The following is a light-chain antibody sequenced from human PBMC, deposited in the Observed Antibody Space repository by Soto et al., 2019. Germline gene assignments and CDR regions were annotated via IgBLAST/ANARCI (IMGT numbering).Light chain of an antibody. CDR3: QQFDGSRPAFT. CDR2: GAS. V-gene: IGKV3-20*01. J-gene: IGKJ2*01. Sequence: ESLLTQSPGTLSLSPGERATLFCRASQTVNSRHLNWYQHKPGQAPRLLIYGASIRAAGIPDRFSGSRSGADFSLTITRLEPEDSAVYYCQQFDGSRPAFTFGQGTKLEI. CDR1: QTVNSRH.